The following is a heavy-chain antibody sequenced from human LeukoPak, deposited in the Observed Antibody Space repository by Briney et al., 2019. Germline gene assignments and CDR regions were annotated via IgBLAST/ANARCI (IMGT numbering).Heavy chain of an antibody. CDR3: AKLPGLIAARPDLDY. J-gene: IGHJ4*02. V-gene: IGHV3-30*18. CDR2: ISYDGGNK. Sequence: PGGSLRLSCAASGFTFSSYGMHWVRQAPGKGLEWVAVISYDGGNKYYADSVKGRFTISRDNSKNTLYLQMNSLRAEDTAVYYCAKLPGLIAARPDLDYWGQGTLVTVTS. CDR1: GFTFSSYG. D-gene: IGHD6-6*01.